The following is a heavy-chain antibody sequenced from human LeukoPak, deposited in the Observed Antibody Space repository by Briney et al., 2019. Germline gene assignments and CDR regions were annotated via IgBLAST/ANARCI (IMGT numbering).Heavy chain of an antibody. D-gene: IGHD5-12*01. CDR1: GFTFSSYA. Sequence: GGSLRLSCAASGFTFSSYAMNWVRQAPGKGLEWVSISGSGGGTYYADSVKGRFTISRDNSKNTLYLQMNSLRAEDTAVYFCAKANIVATRAYEYWGQGTLVTVSS. V-gene: IGHV3-23*01. J-gene: IGHJ4*02. CDR3: AKANIVATRAYEY. CDR2: ISGSGGGT.